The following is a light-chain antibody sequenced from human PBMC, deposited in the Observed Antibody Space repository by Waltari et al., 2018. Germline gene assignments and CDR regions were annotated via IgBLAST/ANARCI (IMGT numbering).Light chain of an antibody. CDR1: SSDVGYYKF. J-gene: IGLJ2*01. CDR2: AVS. V-gene: IGLV2-23*02. CDR3: SSYAGSSKGV. Sequence: QSALTQPASVSGSPGQSITISCTGTSSDVGYYKFVSWYQQHPGKAPKLMIYAVSKRPSGVSDRFSASKSGDMASLTISGLQPEDEAEYFCSSYAGSSKGVFGGGTKVTVL.